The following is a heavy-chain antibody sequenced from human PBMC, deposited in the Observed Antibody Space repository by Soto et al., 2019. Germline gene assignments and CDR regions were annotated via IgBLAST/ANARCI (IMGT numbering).Heavy chain of an antibody. V-gene: IGHV1-2*02. J-gene: IGHJ5*02. Sequence: VQLVQSGAEVRKPGASVKVSCKDSGYTFSDYYVHWVREAPGQGLEWLGWINPSSGGTIYTQRFQGRVTMTRDTSISTVYMELSRLTSDDTAVYYCAREMGVIGAPGYTWFDPWGQGALVTVSS. CDR2: INPSSGGT. CDR3: AREMGVIGAPGYTWFDP. D-gene: IGHD1-26*01. CDR1: GYTFSDYY.